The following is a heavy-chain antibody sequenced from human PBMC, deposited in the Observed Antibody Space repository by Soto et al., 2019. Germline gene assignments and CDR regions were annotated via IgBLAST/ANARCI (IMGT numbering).Heavy chain of an antibody. J-gene: IGHJ4*02. Sequence: GGSLRLSYAASGFTFSSYSMNWVRQAPGKGLEWVSSISSSSSYIYYADSVKGRFTISRDNAKNSLYLQMNSLRAEDTAVYYCARDRLELLDYWGQGTLVTVSS. CDR1: GFTFSSYS. CDR3: ARDRLELLDY. V-gene: IGHV3-21*01. D-gene: IGHD1-7*01. CDR2: ISSSSSYI.